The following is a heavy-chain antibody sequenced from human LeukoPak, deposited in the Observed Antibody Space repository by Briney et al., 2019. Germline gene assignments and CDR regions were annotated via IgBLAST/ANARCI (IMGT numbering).Heavy chain of an antibody. D-gene: IGHD6-19*01. CDR1: GGSINSYY. CDR2: IQTSGST. Sequence: SETLSLTCTVSGGSINSYYWNWIRQPAGKEREWIGHIQTSGSTKYNPSLKSRVTMSIDTSKNQFSLNLYSVTAADTAVYYCATNYTAVSAFDSWGQGTLVTVSS. J-gene: IGHJ4*02. CDR3: ATNYTAVSAFDS. V-gene: IGHV4-4*07.